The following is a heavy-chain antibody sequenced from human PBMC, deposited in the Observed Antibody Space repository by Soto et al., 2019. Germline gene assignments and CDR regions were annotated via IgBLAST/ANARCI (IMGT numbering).Heavy chain of an antibody. CDR3: SRELGTVAGDH. Sequence: GXSLRLSGTGSGFRFGDYAISWFLQATGKGLEWIGFIRSKAYGGTAEYAASVEGRFIISRDDSKSIVDLQMSSLETEDTAVYYCSRELGTVAGDHWGQGTQVTVSS. D-gene: IGHD6-19*01. CDR1: GFRFGDYA. CDR2: IRSKAYGGTA. V-gene: IGHV3-49*03. J-gene: IGHJ5*02.